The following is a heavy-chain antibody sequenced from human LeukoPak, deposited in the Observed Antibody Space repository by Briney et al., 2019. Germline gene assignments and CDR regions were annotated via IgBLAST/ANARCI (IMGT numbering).Heavy chain of an antibody. D-gene: IGHD3-10*01. CDR1: GGSISSSSYY. CDR2: IYYSGST. Sequence: SETLSLTCTVSGGSISSSSYYWGWIRQPPGKGLEWIGSIYYSGSTYYNPPLKSRVTISVDTSKNQFSLKLSSVTAADTAVYYCRSGSYYNQLGLIDYWGQGTLVTVSS. J-gene: IGHJ4*02. V-gene: IGHV4-39*01. CDR3: RSGSYYNQLGLIDY.